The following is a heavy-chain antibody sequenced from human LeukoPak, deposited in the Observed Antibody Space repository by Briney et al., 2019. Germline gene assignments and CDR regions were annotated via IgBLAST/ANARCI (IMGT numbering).Heavy chain of an antibody. J-gene: IGHJ4*03. D-gene: IGHD1-26*01. CDR3: ATYKVGAVFDY. CDR1: GFTFSTYW. V-gene: IGHV3-7*01. Sequence: GGSLRLSCAASGFTFSTYWMSWVRQAPGMGLEWVANIKQDGSEKSYVDSVKGRFTISRDNAKNSLYLQMNSLRAEDTAVYYCATYKVGAVFDYWGQGTTVTVSS. CDR2: IKQDGSEK.